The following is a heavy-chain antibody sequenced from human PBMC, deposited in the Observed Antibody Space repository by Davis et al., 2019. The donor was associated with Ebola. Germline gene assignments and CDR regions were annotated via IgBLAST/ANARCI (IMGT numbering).Heavy chain of an antibody. J-gene: IGHJ4*02. Sequence: GGSLRLSCAASGFTFGSYAMTWARQVPGKGLEWVSYISSSSSTIYYADSVKGRFTISRDNAKNSLYLQMNSLRAEDTAVYYCAREGKYRDESRTFDYWGQGTLVTVSS. CDR3: AREGKYRDESRTFDY. V-gene: IGHV3-48*01. CDR2: ISSSSSTI. D-gene: IGHD2-2*01. CDR1: GFTFGSYA.